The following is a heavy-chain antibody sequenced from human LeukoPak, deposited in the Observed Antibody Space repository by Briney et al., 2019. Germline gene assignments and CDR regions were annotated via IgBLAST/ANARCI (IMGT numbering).Heavy chain of an antibody. D-gene: IGHD5-12*01. CDR2: IYTSGST. CDR3: ARGSSGYDSKNWFDP. V-gene: IGHV4-4*07. Sequence: PSETLSLTCTFSGGSISSYYWSWIRQPAGKGLEWIGRIYTSGSTNYNPSLKSRVTMSVDTSKNQFSLKLSSVTAADTAVYYCARGSSGYDSKNWFDPWGQGTLVTVSS. J-gene: IGHJ5*02. CDR1: GGSISSYY.